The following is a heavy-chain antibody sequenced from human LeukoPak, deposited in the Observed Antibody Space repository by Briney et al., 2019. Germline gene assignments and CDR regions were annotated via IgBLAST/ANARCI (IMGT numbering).Heavy chain of an antibody. J-gene: IGHJ4*02. V-gene: IGHV1-3*01. CDR2: INAGNGNT. Sequence: GASVKVSCKASGYTFTSYAMHWVRQAPGQGLEWMGWINAGNGNTKYSQKFQGRVTITRDTSASTAYMELSSLRSEDTAVCYCSCYIAVAGTELELDYWGQGTLVTVSS. CDR1: GYTFTSYA. CDR3: SCYIAVAGTELELDY. D-gene: IGHD6-19*01.